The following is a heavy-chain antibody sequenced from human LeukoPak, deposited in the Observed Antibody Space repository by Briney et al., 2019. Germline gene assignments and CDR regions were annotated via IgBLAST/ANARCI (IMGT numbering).Heavy chain of an antibody. D-gene: IGHD3-16*01. J-gene: IGHJ4*02. Sequence: PSETLSLTCTVSGGSISSYYWSWIRQPPRKGLEWIGYIYYSGSTNYNPSLKSRVTISVDTSKNQFSLKLSSVTAADTAVYYCARDGGAVDYWGQGTLVTVSS. CDR3: ARDGGAVDY. CDR2: IYYSGST. CDR1: GGSISSYY. V-gene: IGHV4-59*01.